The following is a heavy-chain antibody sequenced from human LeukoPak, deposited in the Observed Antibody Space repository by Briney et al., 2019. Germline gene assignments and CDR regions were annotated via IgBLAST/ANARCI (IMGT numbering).Heavy chain of an antibody. D-gene: IGHD6-13*01. Sequence: GGSLRLSCAASGFTVSTNSMSWVRQAPGEGLEWVSVIYSGGSTYYADSVKGRFTFSRDNSRNTLYLQMNSLRAEDTAVYYCARGSSSWYKGYDYWGQGTLVTVSS. CDR2: IYSGGST. J-gene: IGHJ4*02. CDR1: GFTVSTNS. V-gene: IGHV3-66*02. CDR3: ARGSSSWYKGYDY.